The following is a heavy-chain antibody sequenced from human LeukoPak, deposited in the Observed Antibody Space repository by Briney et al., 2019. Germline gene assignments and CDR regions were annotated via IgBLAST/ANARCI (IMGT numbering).Heavy chain of an antibody. CDR2: IRYDGSNK. V-gene: IGHV3-30*02. CDR1: GFTFSSYG. Sequence: GGSLRLSCAASGFTFSSYGMHWVRQAPGKGLEWVAFIRYDGSNKYYADPVKGRFTISRDNAKNSLYLQMNSLRAEDMALYYCAKAAYYYYYMDVWGRGTTVTVSS. J-gene: IGHJ6*03. CDR3: AKAAYYYYYMDV.